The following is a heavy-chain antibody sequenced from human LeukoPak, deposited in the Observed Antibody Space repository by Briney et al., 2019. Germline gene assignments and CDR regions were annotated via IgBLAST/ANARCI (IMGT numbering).Heavy chain of an antibody. Sequence: GGSLRLSCAASGFTFSSYGMHWVRQAPGKGLEWVAVISYDGSNKYYADSVKGRFTISRDNSRNTLYLQMNSLRAEDTAVYYCAKPEGVATQNPLSDYWGQGTLVTVSS. J-gene: IGHJ4*02. V-gene: IGHV3-30*18. CDR3: AKPEGVATQNPLSDY. CDR2: ISYDGSNK. CDR1: GFTFSSYG. D-gene: IGHD5-12*01.